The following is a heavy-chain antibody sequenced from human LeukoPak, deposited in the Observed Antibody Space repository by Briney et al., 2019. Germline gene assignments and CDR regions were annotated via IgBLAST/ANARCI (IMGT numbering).Heavy chain of an antibody. V-gene: IGHV3-23*01. CDR1: GFTFNNYA. J-gene: IGHJ4*02. D-gene: IGHD3-22*01. CDR2: IGGSGGST. Sequence: PGGSLRLSCAASGFTFNNYAMNWVRQAPGKGLEWVSGIGGSGGSTYYADSVKGRFTISRDNSKNTLYLQMNRLRAEDTAVYFCAKDPLSYYDSSGYRYFDYWGQGTLVTVSS. CDR3: AKDPLSYYDSSGYRYFDY.